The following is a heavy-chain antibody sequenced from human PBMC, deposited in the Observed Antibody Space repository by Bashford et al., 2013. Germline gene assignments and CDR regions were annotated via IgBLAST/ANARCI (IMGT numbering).Heavy chain of an antibody. CDR3: AREVLVPDTREWFWRLDV. CDR2: PLQWEH. V-gene: IGHV4-59*01. J-gene: IGHJ6*02. CDR1: GGSINNYF. Sequence: SETLSLTCTVSGGSINNYFWSWIRQPPREGTGVHWVHPLQWEHPLQPSLMTRASISVDTSKNQFSLKLSSVTAADTAVYYCAREVLVPDTREWFWRLDVWGQGTTVTVSS. D-gene: IGHD3-10*01.